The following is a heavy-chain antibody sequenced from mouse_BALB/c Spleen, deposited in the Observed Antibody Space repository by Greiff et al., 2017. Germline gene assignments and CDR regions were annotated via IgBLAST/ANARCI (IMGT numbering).Heavy chain of an antibody. CDR3: ARSVYYDRPAWFAY. Sequence: DVQLQESGPGLVKPSQSLSLTCTVTGYSITSDYAWNWIRQFPGNKLEWMGYISYSGSTSYNPSLKSRISITRDTSKNQFFLQLNSVTTEDTATYYCARSVYYDRPAWFAYWGQGTLVTVSA. V-gene: IGHV3-2*02. J-gene: IGHJ3*01. CDR1: GYSITSDYA. CDR2: ISYSGST. D-gene: IGHD2-4*01.